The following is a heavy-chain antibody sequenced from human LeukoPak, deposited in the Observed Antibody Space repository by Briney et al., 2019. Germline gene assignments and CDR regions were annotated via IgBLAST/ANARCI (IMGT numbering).Heavy chain of an antibody. CDR1: GFNFRTSW. V-gene: IGHV3-7*03. Sequence: GGSLRLSCTASGFNFRTSWMSWVRQSPGKGLEFLANIKYDGTVKNYVDSVKGRFTISRDNPKNSLYLQMDSLRAEDTAVYYCARDPFIYYFDYWGQGTLVTVSS. CDR2: IKYDGTVK. J-gene: IGHJ4*02. CDR3: ARDPFIYYFDY. D-gene: IGHD3-16*02.